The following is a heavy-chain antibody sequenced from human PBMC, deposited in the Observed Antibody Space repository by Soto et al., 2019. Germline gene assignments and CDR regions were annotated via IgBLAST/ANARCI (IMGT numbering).Heavy chain of an antibody. V-gene: IGHV1-18*01. Sequence: QVHLVQSGAEVKKPGASVKVSCKGSGYAFTTYGITWVRQAPGQGLEWMGWISAHNGNTNYAQKPQGRVTVTRDPSTSTAYMELRSLRSDATAVYYCARGRYGDYWGQGALVTVSS. J-gene: IGHJ4*02. CDR2: ISAHNGNT. CDR1: GYAFTTYG. CDR3: ARGRYGDY. D-gene: IGHD1-1*01.